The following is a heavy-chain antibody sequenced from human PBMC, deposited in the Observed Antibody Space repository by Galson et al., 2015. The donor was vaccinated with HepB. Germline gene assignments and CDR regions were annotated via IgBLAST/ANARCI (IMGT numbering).Heavy chain of an antibody. J-gene: IGHJ4*02. Sequence: SETLSLTCAAYGGSFSGYFWSWIRQSPGKGLEWIGETTHYGRTNYNPSLKSRVTISVDTSKNQISLNLRSATAADTAVYYCARVVDIKFQLLSVPYYFDYWGQGTLVTVSS. D-gene: IGHD2-2*01. CDR3: ARVVDIKFQLLSVPYYFDY. CDR1: GGSFSGYF. V-gene: IGHV4-34*01. CDR2: TTHYGRT.